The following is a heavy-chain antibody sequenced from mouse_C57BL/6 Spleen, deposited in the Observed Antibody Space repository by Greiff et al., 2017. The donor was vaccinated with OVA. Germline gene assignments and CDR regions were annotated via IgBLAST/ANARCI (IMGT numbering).Heavy chain of an antibody. V-gene: IGHV1-50*01. J-gene: IGHJ1*03. D-gene: IGHD1-1*01. Sequence: QVQLKQPGAELVKPGASVKLSCKASGYTFTSYWMQWVKQRPGQGLEWIGEIDPSDSYTNYNQKFKGQATLTVDTSSSTAYMQLSSLTSEDSAVYYCAREGHYYGSSRYWYFDVWGTGTTVTVSS. CDR3: AREGHYYGSSRYWYFDV. CDR2: IDPSDSYT. CDR1: GYTFTSYW.